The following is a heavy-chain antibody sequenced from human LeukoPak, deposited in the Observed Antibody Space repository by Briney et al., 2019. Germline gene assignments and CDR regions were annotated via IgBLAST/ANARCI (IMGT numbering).Heavy chain of an antibody. CDR3: ASGGMGARKYYSDPFHY. CDR1: GFTVSSNY. Sequence: GGSLRLSCAASGFTVSSNYMSWVRQAPGKGLEWVSILYSAGSTYYADSVRGRFTIARGSSKNTVFLQMNSLRAEDTAVYYCASGGMGARKYYSDPFHYWGQGTLVTVSS. CDR2: LYSAGST. J-gene: IGHJ4*02. V-gene: IGHV3-53*01. D-gene: IGHD3-10*01.